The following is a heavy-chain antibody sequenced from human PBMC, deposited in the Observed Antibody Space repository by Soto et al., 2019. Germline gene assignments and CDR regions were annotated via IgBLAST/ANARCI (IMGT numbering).Heavy chain of an antibody. Sequence: QVQLVQSGAEVKKPGSSVKVSCKASGGTFNTYSFGWLRQAPGQGLQWMGSIIPFIGAPNYAQNFQDRVTITADESTTTAYRELSGLKSEDTAVYFCARGGDSSSLRAFYSYGFDVWGQGTSVTVSS. CDR1: GGTFNTYS. CDR3: ARGGDSSSLRAFYSYGFDV. D-gene: IGHD6-6*01. V-gene: IGHV1-69*18. CDR2: IIPFIGAP. J-gene: IGHJ6*02.